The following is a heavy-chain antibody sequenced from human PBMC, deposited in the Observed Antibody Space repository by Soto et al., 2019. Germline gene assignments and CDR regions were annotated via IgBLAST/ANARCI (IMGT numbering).Heavy chain of an antibody. CDR2: IRSKAYGGTT. Sequence: GSLRLSCTASGFTFGDYAMSWFRQAPGKGLEWVGFIRSKAYGGTTEYAAFVKGRFTISRDDSKSIAYLQMNSLKTEDTAVYYCTREYSSGWYLGDYYYYMDVWGKGTTVTVSS. J-gene: IGHJ6*03. D-gene: IGHD6-19*01. CDR3: TREYSSGWYLGDYYYYMDV. V-gene: IGHV3-49*03. CDR1: GFTFGDYA.